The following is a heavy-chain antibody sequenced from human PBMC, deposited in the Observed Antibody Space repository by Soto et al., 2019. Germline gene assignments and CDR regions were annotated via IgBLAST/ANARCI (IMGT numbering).Heavy chain of an antibody. V-gene: IGHV4-39*01. CDR2: IYYSGST. J-gene: IGHJ4*02. D-gene: IGHD3-22*01. CDR1: GGSISSSSYY. CDR3: ARSTLDYYYDASIGY. Sequence: SETLSLTCTVSGGSISSSSYYWGWIRQPPGKGLEWIGSIYYSGSTYYNPSLKSRVTISVDTSKNQFSLKLSSVTAADTAVYYCARSTLDYYYDASIGYWGQGALVTVSS.